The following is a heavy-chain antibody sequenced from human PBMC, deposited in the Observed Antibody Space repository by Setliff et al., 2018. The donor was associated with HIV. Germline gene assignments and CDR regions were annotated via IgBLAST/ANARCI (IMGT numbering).Heavy chain of an antibody. J-gene: IGHJ4*02. D-gene: IGHD1-7*01. CDR1: GYSFTFYG. V-gene: IGHV1-69*10. CDR3: ARGYNWNYVLAY. Sequence: SVKVSCKASGYSFTFYGLSWVRQAPGQGLEWLGGIIPILEKTNYAQKFQGRVTITADTSTSTAYMELSSLTSEDTAVYYCARGYNWNYVLAYWGQGTLVTVSS. CDR2: IIPILEKT.